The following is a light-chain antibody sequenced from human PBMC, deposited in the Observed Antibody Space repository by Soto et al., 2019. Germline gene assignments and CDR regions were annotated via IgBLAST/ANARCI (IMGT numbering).Light chain of an antibody. CDR2: QVT. Sequence: ALTQPASVSGSPGQSITTSCTGTSSDLAIYNYVSWYQQQPGKAPKLMIYQVTNRPSGVSNRFSGSRSGNTASLTISGLQAEDEADYYCSSYTDSSNYVFGTGTKVTVL. J-gene: IGLJ1*01. CDR1: SSDLAIYNY. CDR3: SSYTDSSNYV. V-gene: IGLV2-14*01.